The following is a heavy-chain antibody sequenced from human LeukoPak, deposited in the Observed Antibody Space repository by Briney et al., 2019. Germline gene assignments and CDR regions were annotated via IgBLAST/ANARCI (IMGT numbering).Heavy chain of an antibody. CDR1: GFTFSSYA. V-gene: IGHV3-23*01. Sequence: GGSLRLSCAASGFTFSSYAMSWVRQAPGKGLEWVSAISGSGGSKYYADSVKGRFTISRDNSKNTLYLQMNSLRAEDTAVYYCAKSMVAATGTGYWGQGTLVTVSS. CDR3: AKSMVAATGTGY. D-gene: IGHD2-15*01. CDR2: ISGSGGSK. J-gene: IGHJ4*02.